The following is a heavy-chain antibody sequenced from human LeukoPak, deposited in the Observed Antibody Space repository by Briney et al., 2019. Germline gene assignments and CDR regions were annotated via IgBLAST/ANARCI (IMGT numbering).Heavy chain of an antibody. D-gene: IGHD5-12*01. CDR1: GFTVSSNY. CDR3: AKGGLGGYSGYDFDY. CDR2: IYSGGST. Sequence: GGSLRLSCAASGFTVSSNYMSWVRQAPGKGLEWVSVIYSGGSTYYADSVKGRFTISRDNSKNTLYLQMNSLRAEDTAVYYCAKGGLGGYSGYDFDYWGQGTLVTVSS. J-gene: IGHJ4*02. V-gene: IGHV3-53*01.